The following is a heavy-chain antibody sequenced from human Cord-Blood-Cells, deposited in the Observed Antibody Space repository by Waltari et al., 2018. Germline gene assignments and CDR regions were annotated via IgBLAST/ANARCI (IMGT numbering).Heavy chain of an antibody. CDR1: GYTFPSYY. CDR3: ASRGRDWYFDL. D-gene: IGHD3-10*01. V-gene: IGHV1-46*01. CDR2: INPSGGST. J-gene: IGHJ2*01. Sequence: QVQLVQSGAEVKKPGASVKVSCKASGYTFPSYYMHWVRQDPGQGLEWMGIINPSGGSTSYAQKFQGRVTMTRDTSTSTVYMELSSLRSEDTAVYYCASRGRDWYFDLWGRGTLVTVSS.